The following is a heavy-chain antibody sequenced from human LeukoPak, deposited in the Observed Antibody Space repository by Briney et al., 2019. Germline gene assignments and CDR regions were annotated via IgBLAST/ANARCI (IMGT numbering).Heavy chain of an antibody. V-gene: IGHV1-69*06. CDR1: GGTFSSYA. D-gene: IGHD6-13*01. J-gene: IGHJ4*02. Sequence: GASVTVSCKASGGTFSSYAISWVRQAPGQGLEWMGGIIPIFGTANYAQKFQGRVTITADKSTSTAYMELSSLRSEDTAVYYCARGGRIAAAGFNDYWGQGTLVTVSS. CDR2: IIPIFGTA. CDR3: ARGGRIAAAGFNDY.